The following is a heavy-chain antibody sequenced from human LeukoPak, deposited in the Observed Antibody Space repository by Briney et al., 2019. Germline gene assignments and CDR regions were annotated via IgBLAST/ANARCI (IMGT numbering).Heavy chain of an antibody. J-gene: IGHJ4*02. CDR1: GDSISNHY. V-gene: IGHV4-59*08. D-gene: IGHD3-10*01. CDR3: GRHFGGSSGSFYTDY. Sequence: SETLSLTCTVSGDSISNHYWNWIRQPPGKGLEWIGYVFSSGSTDYNPPLKSRVTISLDTSRNLFSLSLTSVTAADTAVYYCGRHFGGSSGSFYTDYWGQGTLVTVSS. CDR2: VFSSGST.